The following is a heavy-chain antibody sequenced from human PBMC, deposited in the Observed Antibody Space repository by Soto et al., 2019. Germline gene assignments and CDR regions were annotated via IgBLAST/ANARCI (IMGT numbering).Heavy chain of an antibody. Sequence: QVQLQESGPGLVKPSETLSLTCTVSGGSISSYYWSWIRQPPGKGLEWIGYIYYSGSTNYNPSLKSRVTISVDTSKNHFSLKLSSVTAADTAVYYCARGEMVRGLDNWFDPWGQGTLVTVSS. CDR3: ARGEMVRGLDNWFDP. J-gene: IGHJ5*02. V-gene: IGHV4-59*01. D-gene: IGHD3-10*01. CDR1: GGSISSYY. CDR2: IYYSGST.